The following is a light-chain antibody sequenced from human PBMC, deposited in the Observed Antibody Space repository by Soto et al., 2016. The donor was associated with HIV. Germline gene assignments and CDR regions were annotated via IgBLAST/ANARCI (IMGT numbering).Light chain of an antibody. J-gene: IGKJ4*01. CDR3: QQGFSLPLS. CDR1: QTINTY. CDR2: GAS. Sequence: IQMTQSPSSLSPSVGDSITITCRASQTINTYLNWYQQKPGKAPKLLIYGASTLQSGVPSRFSGSGSGTDFTLTISSLQPEDFATYFCQQGFSLPLSFGGGTKVEI. V-gene: IGKV1-39*01.